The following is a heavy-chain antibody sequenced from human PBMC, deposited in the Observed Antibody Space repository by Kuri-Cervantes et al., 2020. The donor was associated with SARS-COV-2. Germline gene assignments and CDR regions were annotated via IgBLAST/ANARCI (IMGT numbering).Heavy chain of an antibody. CDR3: AKDTYYYGSGRSRFYGMDV. J-gene: IGHJ6*04. CDR2: ISYDGSNK. CDR1: GFTFSSYG. V-gene: IGHV3-30*18. D-gene: IGHD3-10*01. Sequence: GGSLRLSCAASGFTFSSYGMHWVRQAPGKGLEWVAVISYDGSNKYYADSVKGRFTISRDNSKNTLYLQMNSLRAEDTAVYYCAKDTYYYGSGRSRFYGMDVWGEGPTVTRLL.